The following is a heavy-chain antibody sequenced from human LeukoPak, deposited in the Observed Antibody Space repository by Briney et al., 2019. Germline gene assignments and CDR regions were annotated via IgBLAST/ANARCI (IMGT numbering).Heavy chain of an antibody. D-gene: IGHD1-7*01. CDR3: ARAELELPYYFDY. J-gene: IGHJ4*02. CDR1: GFTFSNYG. CDR2: ISSSSSYI. V-gene: IGHV3-21*01. Sequence: PGGSLRLSCAASGFTFSNYGMNWVRQAPGKGLEWVSSISSSSSYIYYADSVKGRFTISRDNAKNSLHLQMNSLRAEDTAVYYCARAELELPYYFDYWGQGTLVTVSS.